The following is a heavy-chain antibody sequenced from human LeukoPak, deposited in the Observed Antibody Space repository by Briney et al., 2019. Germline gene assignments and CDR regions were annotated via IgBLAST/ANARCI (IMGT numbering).Heavy chain of an antibody. Sequence: GGSLRLSCAASGFTLSSYGMHWVRQAPGKGLEWVAFIRYDGSNKYYAHSVKGRSTISRDNSKNTLYLQMNSLRAEDTAVYYCAKDPDYYDSSGYHFDYWGQGTLVTVSS. CDR1: GFTLSSYG. J-gene: IGHJ4*02. V-gene: IGHV3-30*02. CDR2: IRYDGSNK. CDR3: AKDPDYYDSSGYHFDY. D-gene: IGHD3-22*01.